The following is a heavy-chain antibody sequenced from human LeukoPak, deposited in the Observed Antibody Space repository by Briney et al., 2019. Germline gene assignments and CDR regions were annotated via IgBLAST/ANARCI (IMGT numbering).Heavy chain of an antibody. J-gene: IGHJ4*02. D-gene: IGHD5-24*01. CDR1: GGSISSYY. Sequence: SETLSLTCTVSGGSISSYYWSWFRQPPGKGLEWIGYIYYSGSTYYNPSLKSRVTISVDTSKNQFSLKLSSVTAADTAVYYCAKIVEMATIFDYGGQGTLVTVSS. CDR3: AKIVEMATIFDY. V-gene: IGHV4-59*08. CDR2: IYYSGST.